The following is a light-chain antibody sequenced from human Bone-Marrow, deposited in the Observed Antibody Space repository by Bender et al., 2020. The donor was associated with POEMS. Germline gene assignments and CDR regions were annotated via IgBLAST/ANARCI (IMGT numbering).Light chain of an antibody. CDR1: SSDVGNYNL. CDR3: CSYAGSNTYV. J-gene: IGLJ1*01. V-gene: IGLV2-23*01. CDR2: EGT. Sequence: QSALTQPASVSGSPGQSITFSCTGTSSDVGNYNLVSWYQQHPGKAPKLFIYEGTKRPSGISNRFSGSKSGNTASLTISGLQAEDEADYYCCSYAGSNTYVFGTGTKVTVL.